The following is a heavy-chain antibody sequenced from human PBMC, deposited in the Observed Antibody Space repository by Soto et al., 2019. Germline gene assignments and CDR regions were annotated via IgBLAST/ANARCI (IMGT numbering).Heavy chain of an antibody. Sequence: SETLSLTCAVYGGSFSGYYWSWIRQPPGKGLEWIGEINHSGSTNYNPSLKSRVTISVDTSKNQFSLKLSSVTAADTAVYYCARALGYSCGNWFDPWGQGTLVTVSS. D-gene: IGHD5-18*01. V-gene: IGHV4-34*01. J-gene: IGHJ5*02. CDR3: ARALGYSCGNWFDP. CDR2: INHSGST. CDR1: GGSFSGYY.